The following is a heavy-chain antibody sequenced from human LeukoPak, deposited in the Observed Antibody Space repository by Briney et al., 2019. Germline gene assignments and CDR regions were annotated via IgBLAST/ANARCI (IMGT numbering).Heavy chain of an antibody. J-gene: IGHJ4*02. Sequence: GASVKVSCRTSRYTFTNYAIHWVRQAPGQGLEWMGWISAYNGNTNYAQKLQGRVTMTTDTSTSTAYMELRSLRSDDTAVYYCARPIVGANLGALDYWGQGTLVTVSS. CDR3: ARPIVGANLGALDY. D-gene: IGHD1-26*01. V-gene: IGHV1-18*01. CDR2: ISAYNGNT. CDR1: RYTFTNYA.